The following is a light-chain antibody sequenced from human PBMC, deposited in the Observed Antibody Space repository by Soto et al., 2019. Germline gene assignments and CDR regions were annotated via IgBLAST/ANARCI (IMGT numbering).Light chain of an antibody. CDR1: SSNIGNNY. J-gene: IGLJ1*01. CDR2: DNN. V-gene: IGLV1-51*01. Sequence: QSVLTQPPSVSAAPGQKVSISCSGSSSNIGNNYVSWYQQFPGTAPKLLIYDNNKRPSGIPDRFSGSKSGTSATLDITGLQTGDEADYYCGTWDNGLSAPYVFGTETKLTVL. CDR3: GTWDNGLSAPYV.